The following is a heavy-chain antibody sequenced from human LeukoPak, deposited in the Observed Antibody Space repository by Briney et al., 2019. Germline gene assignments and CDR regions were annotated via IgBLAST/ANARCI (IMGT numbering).Heavy chain of an antibody. D-gene: IGHD3-3*01. CDR2: ISSISSYI. CDR1: GFTFSSYS. J-gene: IGHJ4*02. V-gene: IGHV3-21*01. CDR3: ARDRGDYDFWSGSTGFDY. Sequence: KPGGSLRLSCAASGFTFSSYSMNWVRQAPGKGLEGVSSISSISSYIYYAESVKGRFTISRDKAKNSQYLQMDSLRAEDTAVYYCARDRGDYDFWSGSTGFDYWGQGTLVTVSS.